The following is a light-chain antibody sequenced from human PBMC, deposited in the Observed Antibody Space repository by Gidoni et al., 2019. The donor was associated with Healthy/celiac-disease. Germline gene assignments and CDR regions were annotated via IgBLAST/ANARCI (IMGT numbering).Light chain of an antibody. CDR2: ANS. J-gene: IGLJ2*01. CDR3: QSYDGSLSGSV. V-gene: IGLV1-40*01. Sequence: QSVLTPPPSLSGAPGQRVTISCTGSSSNIGADHDVHWYQQLPGTAPKLLIYANSNRPSGVPDRFSGSKSGTSASLAITGLLAEDEADYYCQSYDGSLSGSVFGGGTRLTVL. CDR1: SSNIGADHD.